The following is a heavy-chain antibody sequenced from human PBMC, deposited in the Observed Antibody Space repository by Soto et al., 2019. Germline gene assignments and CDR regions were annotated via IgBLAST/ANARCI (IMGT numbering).Heavy chain of an antibody. V-gene: IGHV1-58*01. CDR1: GFTFTSSA. Sequence: GASVKISCKASGFTFTSSAVQWVRQARGQRLEWIGWIVVGSGNTNYAQKFQERVTITRDMSTNTAYMELSSLRSEDTAVYYCAAVAGYYDFWSGYYSTQDYYYYGMEVWGEGTKVTVSS. CDR3: AAVAGYYDFWSGYYSTQDYYYYGMEV. D-gene: IGHD3-3*01. J-gene: IGHJ6*04. CDR2: IVVGSGNT.